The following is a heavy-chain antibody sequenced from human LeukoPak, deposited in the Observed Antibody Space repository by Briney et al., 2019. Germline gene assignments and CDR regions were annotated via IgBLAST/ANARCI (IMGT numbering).Heavy chain of an antibody. CDR2: IYSGGST. CDR3: ARAVLRGIITF. Sequence: GGSLRLSCAASGFPVSSNYMSWVRQAPGKGLEWVSVIYSGGSTYYADSVKGRFTISRDNSKNTLYLQMNSLRAEDTAVYFCARAVLRGIITFWGQGTLVTVSS. J-gene: IGHJ4*02. V-gene: IGHV3-66*01. CDR1: GFPVSSNY. D-gene: IGHD3-10*01.